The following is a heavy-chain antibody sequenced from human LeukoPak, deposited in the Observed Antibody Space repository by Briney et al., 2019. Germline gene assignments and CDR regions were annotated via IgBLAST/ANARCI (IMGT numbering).Heavy chain of an antibody. CDR3: AREGSGGSPMEY. Sequence: ASVKVSCKASGYTFTSCGFSWVRQAPGQGLEWMGWISAYNGNTNYAQKLQGRVTMTTDTSTSTAYMELRSLRSDDTAVYYCAREGSGGSPMEYWGQGTLVTVSS. D-gene: IGHD2-15*01. J-gene: IGHJ4*02. V-gene: IGHV1-18*04. CDR1: GYTFTSCG. CDR2: ISAYNGNT.